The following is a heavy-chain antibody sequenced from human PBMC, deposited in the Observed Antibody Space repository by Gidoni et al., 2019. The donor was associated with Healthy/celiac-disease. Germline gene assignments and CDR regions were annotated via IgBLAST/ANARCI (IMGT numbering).Heavy chain of an antibody. CDR2: IYYNGST. J-gene: IGHJ4*02. CDR1: GGPVSSGRYY. V-gene: IGHV4-61*01. D-gene: IGHD5-18*01. CDR3: ARGYGYRYGPNY. Sequence: QVQLQESGPGLVKPSETLSLTCTVSGGPVSSGRYYWNWIRQPPGKGLEWIGYIYYNGSTNYNPSLKSRVTISVDTSKNQFSLKLTSVTAADTAVYYCARGYGYRYGPNYWGQGTLVIVSS.